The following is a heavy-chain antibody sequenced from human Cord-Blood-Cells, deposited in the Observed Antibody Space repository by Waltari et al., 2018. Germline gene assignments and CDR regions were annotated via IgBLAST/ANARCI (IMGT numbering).Heavy chain of an antibody. Sequence: QVQLVQSGAEVKKPGASVKVSCKASGYTFTGYYMHWVRQAPGQGLEWMGWINPNSGGTNYAQKLQGLVTMTRDTSISTAYMELSRLRSDDTAVYYCARDRETGLKWYFDLWGRGTLVTVSS. V-gene: IGHV1-2*04. CDR2: INPNSGGT. J-gene: IGHJ2*01. CDR3: ARDRETGLKWYFDL. D-gene: IGHD3-9*01. CDR1: GYTFTGYY.